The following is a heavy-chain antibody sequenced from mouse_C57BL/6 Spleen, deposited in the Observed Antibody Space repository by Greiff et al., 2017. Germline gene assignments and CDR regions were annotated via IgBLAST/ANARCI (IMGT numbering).Heavy chain of an antibody. CDR1: GYSFTGYF. J-gene: IGHJ2*01. CDR3: ARNDYDVDYFDY. D-gene: IGHD2-4*01. V-gene: IGHV1-20*01. Sequence: EVQLQQSGPELVKPGDSVKISCKASGYSFTGYFMNWVMQSHGKSLEWIGRINPYNGDTFYNQKFKGKATLTVDKSSSTAHMELRSLTAEDSAVYYCARNDYDVDYFDYWGQGTTLTVSS. CDR2: INPYNGDT.